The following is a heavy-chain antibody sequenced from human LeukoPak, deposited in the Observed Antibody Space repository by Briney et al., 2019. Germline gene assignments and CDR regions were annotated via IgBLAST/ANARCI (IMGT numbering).Heavy chain of an antibody. CDR3: ARGDCSGGNCYGGDFDY. J-gene: IGHJ4*02. V-gene: IGHV1-18*01. D-gene: IGHD2-15*01. CDR2: ISAYNGNT. Sequence: ASVKVSCKASGYTFTSYGISWVRQAPGQGLEWMGWISAYNGNTNYAQKFQGRVTMTRDTSISTAYMELTRLRSDDTAVYYCARGDCSGGNCYGGDFDYWGQGTLVTVSS. CDR1: GYTFTSYG.